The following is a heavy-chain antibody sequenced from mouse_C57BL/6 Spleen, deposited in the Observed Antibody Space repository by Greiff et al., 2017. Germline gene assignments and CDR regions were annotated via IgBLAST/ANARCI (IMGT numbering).Heavy chain of an antibody. CDR1: GYSFTDYN. CDR2: INPNYGTT. Sequence: VQLKESGPELVKPGASVKISCKASGYSFTDYNMNWVKQSNGKSLEWIGVINPNYGTTSYNQKFKGKATLTVDQASSTAYMQLNSRTSEDAAVYYCARQRLLDYWGQGTTLTVPS. J-gene: IGHJ2*01. D-gene: IGHD2-3*01. CDR3: ARQRLLDY. V-gene: IGHV1-39*01.